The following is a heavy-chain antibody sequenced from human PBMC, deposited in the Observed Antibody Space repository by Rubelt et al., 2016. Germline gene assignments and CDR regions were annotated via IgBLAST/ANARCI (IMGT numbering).Heavy chain of an antibody. Sequence: GKGLEWIGEINHSGSTNYNPSLKSRVTISVDTSKNQFSLKLSSVTAADTAVYYCARDPIAAAGTYYFDYWGQGTLVTVSS. J-gene: IGHJ4*02. CDR2: INHSGST. D-gene: IGHD6-13*01. V-gene: IGHV4-34*01. CDR3: ARDPIAAAGTYYFDY.